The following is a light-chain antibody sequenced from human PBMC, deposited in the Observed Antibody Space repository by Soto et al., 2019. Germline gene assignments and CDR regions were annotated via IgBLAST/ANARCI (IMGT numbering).Light chain of an antibody. CDR2: VNTDGSH. CDR1: SGHSNFA. CDR3: QTWGTGTHVV. J-gene: IGLJ2*01. Sequence: QLVLTQSPSASASLGASVKLTCTLSSGHSNFAIAWLQQQPDRGPRYLMKVNTDGSHDQGDGIPDRFSGSTSGAERYLTISSLQSEDEADYYCQTWGTGTHVVFGGGTKLTVL. V-gene: IGLV4-69*01.